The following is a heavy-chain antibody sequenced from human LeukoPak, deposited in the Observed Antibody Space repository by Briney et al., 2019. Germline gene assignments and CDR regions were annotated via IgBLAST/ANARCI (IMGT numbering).Heavy chain of an antibody. CDR2: MNPKSGNT. V-gene: IGHV1-8*01. CDR3: ARVSTFGVPRGSLDV. CDR1: GYTFINYD. Sequence: GASVKVFCKASGYTFINYDILWVRQATGQGLEWLGWMNPKSGNTGYQQKFQGRVTMTRNTSISTAYMELTSLRPDDTAVYYCARVSTFGVPRGSLDVWGKGTTVTVSS. D-gene: IGHD3-3*01. J-gene: IGHJ6*04.